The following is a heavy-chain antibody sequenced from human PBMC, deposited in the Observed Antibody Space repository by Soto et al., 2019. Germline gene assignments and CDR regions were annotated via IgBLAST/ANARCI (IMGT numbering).Heavy chain of an antibody. CDR3: ARGIWTMTGGAYYFDK. Sequence: ASVKVSCKASGYTFTNYAMQWVRQAPGQRLEWMGWINAGNGHTKYSQNFQGRVTITRDTSASTAYMELSSLISEDAAVFYCARGIWTMTGGAYYFDKWGQGPLVPVSS. V-gene: IGHV1-3*01. D-gene: IGHD3-22*01. CDR1: GYTFTNYA. J-gene: IGHJ4*02. CDR2: INAGNGHT.